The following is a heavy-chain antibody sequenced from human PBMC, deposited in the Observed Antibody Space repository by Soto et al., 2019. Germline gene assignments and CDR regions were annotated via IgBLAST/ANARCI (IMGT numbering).Heavy chain of an antibody. D-gene: IGHD6-19*01. Sequence: EVQLLESGGGLVQPGGSLRLSCAASGFSFVNYAMNWVRQAPGKGLEWVSGLSGSGTSTYYADSVKGRFTISRDNSRDTLFLQMNSLTADDTAVYYCAKATTNGGWFNPFDSWGQRALVTVSS. CDR2: LSGSGTST. V-gene: IGHV3-23*01. CDR3: AKATTNGGWFNPFDS. CDR1: GFSFVNYA. J-gene: IGHJ4*02.